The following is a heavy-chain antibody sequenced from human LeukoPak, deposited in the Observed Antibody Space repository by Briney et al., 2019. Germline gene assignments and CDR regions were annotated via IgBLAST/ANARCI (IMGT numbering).Heavy chain of an antibody. CDR1: GFTFSSYS. Sequence: GGSLRLSCAASGFTFSSYSMNWVRQAPGKGLEWVSFISSSSSYIHYADSVKGRFTISRDNAKNSLYLQMNSLRAEDTAVYYCARVVDTPMVLYGAFDIWGQGTMVTVSS. J-gene: IGHJ3*02. V-gene: IGHV3-21*01. D-gene: IGHD5-18*01. CDR2: ISSSSSYI. CDR3: ARVVDTPMVLYGAFDI.